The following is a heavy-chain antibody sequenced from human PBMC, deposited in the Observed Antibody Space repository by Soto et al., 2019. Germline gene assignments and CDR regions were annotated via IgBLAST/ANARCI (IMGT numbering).Heavy chain of an antibody. J-gene: IGHJ3*02. Sequence: QVQLVESGGGVVQPGRSLRLSCAGSGFTFSRYAMHWVRQAPGQGLEWVAVIFHDGSDEYYADSVKGRLTVSRDNSKNALNLHLNSLQPEDTAVYYCVIAYTYGPAAVDIWGQRTMVSVTT. CDR3: VIAYTYGPAAVDI. CDR2: IFHDGSDE. V-gene: IGHV3-30-3*01. D-gene: IGHD4-17*01. CDR1: GFTFSRYA.